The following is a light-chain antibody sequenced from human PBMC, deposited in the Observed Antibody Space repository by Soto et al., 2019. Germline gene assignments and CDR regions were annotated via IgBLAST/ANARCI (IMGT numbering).Light chain of an antibody. CDR2: EGS. CDR3: CSYAGSSLGV. Sequence: QSAVTQPASVSGSPGQSITISCTGTSSDVGSYNLVSWYQQHPGKAPKLMIYEGSKRPSGVSNRFSGSKSGNTASLTISGFQAEDEADYYCCSYAGSSLGVFGTGTKVTVL. V-gene: IGLV2-23*01. J-gene: IGLJ1*01. CDR1: SSDVGSYNL.